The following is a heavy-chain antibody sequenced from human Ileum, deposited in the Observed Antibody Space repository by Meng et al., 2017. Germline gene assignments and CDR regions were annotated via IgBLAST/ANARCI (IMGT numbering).Heavy chain of an antibody. D-gene: IGHD3-22*01. Sequence: QAQLPQWGAGMLKTSGAPSPTCGVAGGYFSGYYWSCILQPPGKGLEWIGEISHRGNINYNPSLKSRVIILLDTSKSQFSLRLTSVTAADTAVYYCAREIYDSSGYYVDYWGQGTLVTVSS. CDR1: GGYFSGYY. J-gene: IGHJ4*01. CDR2: ISHRGNI. CDR3: AREIYDSSGYYVDY. V-gene: IGHV4-34*01.